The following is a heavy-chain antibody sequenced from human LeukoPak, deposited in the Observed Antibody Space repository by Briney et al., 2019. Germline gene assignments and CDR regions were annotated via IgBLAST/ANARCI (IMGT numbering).Heavy chain of an antibody. V-gene: IGHV3-30-3*01. CDR1: GFTFSSYA. D-gene: IGHD5-24*01. J-gene: IGHJ6*02. CDR2: ISYDGSNK. Sequence: GRSPRLSCAASGFTFSSYAMHWVRQAPGKGLEWVAVISYDGSNKYYADSVKGRFTISRDNSKNTLYLQMNSLRAEDTAVYYCARDVEMATTYYYYGMDVWGQGTTVTVSS. CDR3: ARDVEMATTYYYYGMDV.